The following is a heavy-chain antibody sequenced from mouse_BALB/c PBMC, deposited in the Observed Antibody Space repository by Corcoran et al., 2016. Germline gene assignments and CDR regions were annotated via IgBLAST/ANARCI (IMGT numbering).Heavy chain of an antibody. J-gene: IGHJ3*01. V-gene: IGHV14-3*02. CDR2: MDPANGNT. CDR3: ARRGKYVSWCAD. Sequence: EVQLQQSGAELVKPGASVKLSCTASGFNIKDTYMHWVKQRPEQGLEWIGRMDPANGNTKADPKFQGKAPITADTSSNTAYLQLSSLTAEDPAVDYGARRGKYVSWCADWGKGTLVTVS. D-gene: IGHD2-1*01. CDR1: GFNIKDTY.